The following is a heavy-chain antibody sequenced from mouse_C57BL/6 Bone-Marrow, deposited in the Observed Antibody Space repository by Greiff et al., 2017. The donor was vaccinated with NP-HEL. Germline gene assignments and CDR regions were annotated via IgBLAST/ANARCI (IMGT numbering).Heavy chain of an antibody. Sequence: EVQGVESEGGLVQPGSSMKLSCTASGFTFSDYYMAWVRQVPEKGLEWVANINYDGSSTYYLDSLKSRFIISSDNASNILYLQLSSLTSEDTATYYCAREGGLRRRTYAMDYWGQGTSVTVSS. CDR2: INYDGSST. V-gene: IGHV5-16*01. D-gene: IGHD2-4*01. J-gene: IGHJ4*01. CDR1: GFTFSDYY. CDR3: AREGGLRRRTYAMDY.